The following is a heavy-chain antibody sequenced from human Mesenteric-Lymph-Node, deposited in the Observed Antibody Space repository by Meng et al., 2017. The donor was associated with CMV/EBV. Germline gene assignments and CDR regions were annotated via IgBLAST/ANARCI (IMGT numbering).Heavy chain of an antibody. CDR1: GFTFSSYS. CDR3: ARDLVELADYYSYTMDV. CDR2: ISSSSSYI. V-gene: IGHV3-21*01. Sequence: GESLKISCAASGFTFSSYSMYWVRQAPGKGLEWVSSISSSSSYIYYADSVQGRFTISRDNAKNSLYLQMNSLRAEDTAVYYCARDLVELADYYSYTMDVWGQGTTVTVSS. D-gene: IGHD1-7*01. J-gene: IGHJ6*02.